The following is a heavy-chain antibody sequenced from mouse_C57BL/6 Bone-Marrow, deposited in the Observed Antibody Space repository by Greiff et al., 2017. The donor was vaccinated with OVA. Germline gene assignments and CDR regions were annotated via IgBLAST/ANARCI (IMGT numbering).Heavy chain of an antibody. V-gene: IGHV1-81*01. D-gene: IGHD1-1*01. J-gene: IGHJ2*01. Sequence: VQLQQSGAELARPGASVKLSCKASGYTFTSYGISWVKQRTGQGLEWIGEIYPRSGNTYYNEKFKGKATLTADKSSSTAYMELRSLTSEDSAVYFRARSPLLLRLYYFDYWGQGTTLTVSS. CDR2: IYPRSGNT. CDR1: GYTFTSYG. CDR3: ARSPLLLRLYYFDY.